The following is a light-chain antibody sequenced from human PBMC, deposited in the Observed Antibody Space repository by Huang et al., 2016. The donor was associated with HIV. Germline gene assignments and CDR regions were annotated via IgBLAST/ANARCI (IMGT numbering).Light chain of an antibody. Sequence: AIQMTQAPASLSASVGDRVTITWGASQDIGNDLGWYQQRLGKAPKLLVSATSHLQSGVTSRFTGSGSGTHFTLTISGLQPEDFATYYCLQDYTYPWTFGQGTKVEI. CDR1: QDIGND. CDR3: LQDYTYPWT. CDR2: ATS. J-gene: IGKJ1*01. V-gene: IGKV1-6*01.